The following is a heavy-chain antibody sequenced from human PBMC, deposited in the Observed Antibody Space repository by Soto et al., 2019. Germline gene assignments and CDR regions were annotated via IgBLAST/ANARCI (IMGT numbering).Heavy chain of an antibody. Sequence: SETLSLTCTVSGGSISSSSYYWGWIRQPPGKGLEWIGSIYYSGSTYYNPSLKSRVTISVDTSKNQFSLKLSSVTAADTAVYYCARTRYYGSGSMAFDDWGRGTLVTVSS. D-gene: IGHD3-10*01. V-gene: IGHV4-39*01. CDR1: GGSISSSSYY. CDR2: IYYSGST. J-gene: IGHJ4*02. CDR3: ARTRYYGSGSMAFDD.